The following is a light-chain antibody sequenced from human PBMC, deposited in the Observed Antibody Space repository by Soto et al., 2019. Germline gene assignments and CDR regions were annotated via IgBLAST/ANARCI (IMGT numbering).Light chain of an antibody. CDR1: NIGSKY. J-gene: IGLJ2*01. CDR2: RDN. V-gene: IGLV3-9*01. CDR3: QVWDSSIVL. Sequence: SYELTQPLSVSVVLGQTASITCGGNNIGSKYVHWYQQKPGQAPVLVIYRDNNRPSGIPERFSGSNSGNTATLTISRAQAGDEADYICQVWDSSIVLFGGGTKLTVL.